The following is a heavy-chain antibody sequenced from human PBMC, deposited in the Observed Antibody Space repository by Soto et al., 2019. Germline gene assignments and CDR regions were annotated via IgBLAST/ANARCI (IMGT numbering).Heavy chain of an antibody. Sequence: QVQLVQSGPEAKKPGASVKVSCKTSGYTFTSYGISWVRQAPGQGLEWMGWITTDKGKTTYAQKFQGRVTMTTDTSTSTAYMELRSLISDDTAVYYCATRSPAFDYWGQGTLVAVSS. J-gene: IGHJ4*02. CDR1: GYTFTSYG. V-gene: IGHV1-18*01. CDR2: ITTDKGKT. CDR3: ATRSPAFDY.